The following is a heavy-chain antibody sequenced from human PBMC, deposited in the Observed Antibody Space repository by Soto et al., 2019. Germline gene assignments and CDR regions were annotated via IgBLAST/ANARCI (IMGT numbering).Heavy chain of an antibody. CDR3: ARVEFGHYIVVVPAAIDPPYYYGMDV. D-gene: IGHD2-2*01. Sequence: PGGSLRLSCAASGFTFSSYSMNWVRQAPGKGLEWVSSISSSSSYIYYADSVKGRFTISRDNAKNSLYLQMNSLRAEDTAVYYCARVEFGHYIVVVPAAIDPPYYYGMDVWGQGTTVNVSS. J-gene: IGHJ6*02. CDR1: GFTFSSYS. V-gene: IGHV3-21*01. CDR2: ISSSSSYI.